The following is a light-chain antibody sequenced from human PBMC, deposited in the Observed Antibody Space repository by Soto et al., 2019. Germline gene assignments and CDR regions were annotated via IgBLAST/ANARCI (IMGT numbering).Light chain of an antibody. Sequence: QLVLTQSPSASASLGASVKLTCTRSSGHSSYAIAWHQKQPGKGPRSLMDLNNDGSHSKGDGIPDRFSGSSSGAERYLINSSLQSEDEAGYYCQTWGTGVQVFGGGTKLTVL. V-gene: IGLV4-69*01. CDR3: QTWGTGVQV. CDR2: LNNDGSH. J-gene: IGLJ2*01. CDR1: SGHSSYA.